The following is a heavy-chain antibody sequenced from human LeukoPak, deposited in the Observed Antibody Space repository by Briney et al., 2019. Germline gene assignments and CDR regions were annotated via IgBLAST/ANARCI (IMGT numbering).Heavy chain of an antibody. Sequence: GASVKVSCKASGYTLTSHALSWVRQAPGQRLEWMGWINAGNGNTKYSQKFQGRVTITRDTSASTAYMELSSLRSEDTAVYYCARGGSYVLAYYYYGMDVWGQGTTVTVSS. CDR3: ARGGSYVLAYYYYGMDV. CDR1: GYTLTSHA. CDR2: INAGNGNT. V-gene: IGHV1-3*01. D-gene: IGHD3-16*01. J-gene: IGHJ6*02.